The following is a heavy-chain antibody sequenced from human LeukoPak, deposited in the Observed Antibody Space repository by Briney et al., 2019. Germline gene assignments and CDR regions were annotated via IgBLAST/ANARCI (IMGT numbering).Heavy chain of an antibody. V-gene: IGHV3-23*01. J-gene: IGHJ3*02. CDR2: ISTSGGNT. Sequence: GGSLRLSCAASGFTFNSRAMNWVRQAPGKGLEWVSAISTSGGNTYYADSVKGRFTISRDNSKNTLYLQMNSLRAEDTAVYYCARDPVLRFLEWPTDAFDIWGQGTMVTVSS. D-gene: IGHD3-3*01. CDR1: GFTFNSRA. CDR3: ARDPVLRFLEWPTDAFDI.